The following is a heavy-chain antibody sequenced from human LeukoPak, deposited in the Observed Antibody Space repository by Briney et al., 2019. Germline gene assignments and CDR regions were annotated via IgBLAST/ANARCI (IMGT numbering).Heavy chain of an antibody. J-gene: IGHJ6*03. CDR3: ASPPVPQAAAITPGYFYYYMDV. Sequence: VASVTVSCKASGYTFTGYYMHWVRQAPGQGLEWMGWINPNSGGTNYAQKFQGRVTMTRDTSISTAYMELSRLRHEDKAVYYCASPPVPQAAAITPGYFYYYMDVWGKGTTVTVSS. CDR2: INPNSGGT. D-gene: IGHD6-13*01. V-gene: IGHV1-2*02. CDR1: GYTFTGYY.